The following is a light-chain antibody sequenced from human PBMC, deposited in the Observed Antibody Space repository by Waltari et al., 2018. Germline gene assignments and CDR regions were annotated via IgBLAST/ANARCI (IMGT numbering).Light chain of an antibody. CDR2: QDT. V-gene: IGLV3-1*01. CDR1: KLGDKY. Sequence: SYELTQPPSVSVSPGQTASITCPGDKLGDKYACWYQQKPGQSPVVVIYQDTQRPSGIPERFSGSNSGNTATLTISGTQAMDEADYYCQAWDSSTVVFGGGTKLTVL. J-gene: IGLJ2*01. CDR3: QAWDSSTVV.